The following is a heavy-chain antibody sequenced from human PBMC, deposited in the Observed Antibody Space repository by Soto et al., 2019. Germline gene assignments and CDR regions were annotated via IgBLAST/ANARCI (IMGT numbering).Heavy chain of an antibody. CDR3: ARREYYYDSSGYYYDAFDL. D-gene: IGHD3-22*01. Sequence: GAAVKVSCKACGCTFTSYDINWVRQATGQGREWMGWMNPNSGNTGYAQKFQGRVTMTRNTSISTAYMELSSLRSEDTAVYYCARREYYYDSSGYYYDAFDLWGQGTMVTVSS. CDR1: GCTFTSYD. V-gene: IGHV1-8*01. J-gene: IGHJ3*01. CDR2: MNPNSGNT.